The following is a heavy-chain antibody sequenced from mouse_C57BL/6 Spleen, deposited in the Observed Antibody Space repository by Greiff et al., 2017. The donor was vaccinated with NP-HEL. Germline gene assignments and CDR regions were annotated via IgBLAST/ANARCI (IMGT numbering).Heavy chain of an antibody. CDR1: GYAFSSSW. D-gene: IGHD1-1*01. V-gene: IGHV1-82*01. J-gene: IGHJ1*03. CDR3: ARDGGYYYGSSYDFYWYFDV. Sequence: QVQLKESGPELVKPGASVKISCKASGYAFSSSWMNWVKQRPGKGLEWIGRIYPGDGDTNYNGKFKGKATLTADKSSSTAYMQLSSLTSEDSAVYFCARDGGYYYGSSYDFYWYFDVWGTGTTVTVSS. CDR2: IYPGDGDT.